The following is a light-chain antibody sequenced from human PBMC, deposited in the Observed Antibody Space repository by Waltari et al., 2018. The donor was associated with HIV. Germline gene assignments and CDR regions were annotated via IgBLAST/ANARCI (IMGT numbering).Light chain of an antibody. CDR2: GAS. CDR1: QSIGSS. CDR3: QQADSFPHT. Sequence: DIQMAQSPSSVTGSVGATVTITCRTSQSIGSSLAWSQHQPGRAPKLLIFGASKLENGVPPRCAGSGSGTYFALTISSLQADDSATYYCQQADSFPHTFGGGTRVEIE. J-gene: IGKJ4*01. V-gene: IGKV1-12*01.